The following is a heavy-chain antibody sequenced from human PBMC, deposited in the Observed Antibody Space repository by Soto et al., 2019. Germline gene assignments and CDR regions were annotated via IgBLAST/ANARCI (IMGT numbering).Heavy chain of an antibody. CDR2: IYYSGSA. CDR1: GGSITSNAYY. J-gene: IGHJ4*02. Sequence: QLQLQESGPGLVKPSETLSLTCTVSGGSITSNAYYWGWIRQPPGKGLEWLGYIYYSGSASYNPSLKSRVTMSVDTSKNQFSLKLSSVTAADTAVYYCARRPKRGSYSWCFDYWGQGTLVTVS. D-gene: IGHD1-26*01. V-gene: IGHV4-39*01. CDR3: ARRPKRGSYSWCFDY.